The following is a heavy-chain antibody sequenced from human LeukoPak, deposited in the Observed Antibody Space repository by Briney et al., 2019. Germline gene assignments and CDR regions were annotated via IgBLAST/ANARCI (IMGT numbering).Heavy chain of an antibody. Sequence: PGRSLRLSCAASGFTFSSYGMHWVRQAPGKGLEWVAVISYDGSNKYYADSVKGRFTISRDNSKNTLYLQMNSLRAEDTAVYYCGKESGWTGNYGMPVGGQGPRVTVS. V-gene: IGHV3-30*18. CDR1: GFTFSSYG. D-gene: IGHD6-19*01. CDR3: GKESGWTGNYGMPV. J-gene: IGHJ6*02. CDR2: ISYDGSNK.